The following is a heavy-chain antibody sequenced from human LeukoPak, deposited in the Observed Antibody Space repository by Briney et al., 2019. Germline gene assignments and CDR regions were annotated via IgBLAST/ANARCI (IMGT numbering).Heavy chain of an antibody. CDR1: GFTFSDYA. Sequence: PGGSLRLSCAASGFTFSDYAMTWVRQAPGKGLEWVSGVSGSGGNTYYTDSVKGRFTISRDNSKNTLFLQMNSLRAEDTAVYYCARVGGAAANYWGQGTLVTVSS. V-gene: IGHV3-23*01. CDR3: ARVGGAAANY. D-gene: IGHD6-13*01. CDR2: VSGSGGNT. J-gene: IGHJ4*02.